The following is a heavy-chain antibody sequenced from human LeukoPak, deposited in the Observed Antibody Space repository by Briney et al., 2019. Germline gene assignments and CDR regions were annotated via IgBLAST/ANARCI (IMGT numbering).Heavy chain of an antibody. CDR3: ARVDTSIVLTFDP. D-gene: IGHD1-26*01. CDR1: GGSISSSSYY. Sequence: PSETLSLTCTVSGGSISSSSYYWGWIRQPPGKGLEWIGSIYYSGSPYYNPSLKSRVTISVDTSKKQFSLKLSSVTAADTAVYYCARVDTSIVLTFDPWGQGTLVTVSS. J-gene: IGHJ5*01. V-gene: IGHV4-39*01. CDR2: IYYSGSP.